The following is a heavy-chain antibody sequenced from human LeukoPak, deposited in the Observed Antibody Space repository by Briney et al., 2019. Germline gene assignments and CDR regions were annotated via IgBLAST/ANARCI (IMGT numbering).Heavy chain of an antibody. CDR3: AKDLRLVGATMGGIDY. CDR2: ISWDGGST. Sequence: GGSLRLSCAASGFTFDDYAMHWVRQAPGQGLEWVSLISWDGGSTYYADSVKGRFTISRDNSKNSLYLQMNSLRAEDTALYYCAKDLRLVGATMGGIDYWGQGTLVTVSS. CDR1: GFTFDDYA. D-gene: IGHD1-26*01. V-gene: IGHV3-43D*03. J-gene: IGHJ4*02.